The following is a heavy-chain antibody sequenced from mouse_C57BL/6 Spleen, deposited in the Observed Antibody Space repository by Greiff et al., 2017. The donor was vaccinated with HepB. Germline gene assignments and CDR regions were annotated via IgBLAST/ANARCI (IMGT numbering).Heavy chain of an antibody. Sequence: QVQLQQSGAELVRPGASVKLSCKASGYTFTDYYINWVKQRPGQGLEWIARIYPGSGNTDYNEKFKGKATLTAEKSTSTAYMQRSSLTSEDTDVYLCARHIYAMDYWGQGTSVTVSS. CDR3: ARHIYAMDY. CDR1: GYTFTDYY. V-gene: IGHV1-76*01. J-gene: IGHJ4*01. CDR2: IYPGSGNT.